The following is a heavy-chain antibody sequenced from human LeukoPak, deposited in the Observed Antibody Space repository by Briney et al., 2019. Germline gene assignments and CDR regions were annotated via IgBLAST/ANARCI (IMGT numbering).Heavy chain of an antibody. V-gene: IGHV3-30*01. D-gene: IGHD4-17*01. CDR2: ISYDGSNK. CDR3: ARDLLDYGDFSHFDY. CDR1: GFTFSSYA. Sequence: ARSLRLSCAASGFTFSSYAMHWVRQAPGKGLEWVAVISYDGSNKYYADSVKGRFTISRDNSKNTLYLQMNSLRADDTAVYYCARDLLDYGDFSHFDYWGQGTLVTVSS. J-gene: IGHJ4*02.